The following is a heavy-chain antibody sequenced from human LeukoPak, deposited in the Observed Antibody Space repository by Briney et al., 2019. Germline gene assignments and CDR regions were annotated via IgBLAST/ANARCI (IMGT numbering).Heavy chain of an antibody. D-gene: IGHD4-11*01. CDR3: ARQMTTVSHFDY. V-gene: IGHV5-51*01. CDR1: GYSFTNYW. Sequence: GESLKISCKGSGYSFTNYWIGWVRQMPGKGLEWMGIIYPGDSDSRYSPSFQGQVTISADKSISTAYLQRSSLEASDTAIYYCARQMTTVSHFDYWGQGTLVTVSS. J-gene: IGHJ4*02. CDR2: IYPGDSDS.